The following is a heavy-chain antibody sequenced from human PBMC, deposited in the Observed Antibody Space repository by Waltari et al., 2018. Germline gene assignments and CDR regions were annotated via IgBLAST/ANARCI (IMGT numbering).Heavy chain of an antibody. J-gene: IGHJ4*02. Sequence: EVQLVESGGGLVQPGGSLRLSCLASGFTFSTHRMSWVRQAPGKGLEGVANIKQDGSETSYVDSVKGRFTVSRDNARNSLYLQMNSLRADDTAVYYCARVTLTTRMKINFDYWGQGTLVTVSS. CDR2: IKQDGSET. V-gene: IGHV3-7*01. D-gene: IGHD3-9*01. CDR1: GFTFSTHR. CDR3: ARVTLTTRMKINFDY.